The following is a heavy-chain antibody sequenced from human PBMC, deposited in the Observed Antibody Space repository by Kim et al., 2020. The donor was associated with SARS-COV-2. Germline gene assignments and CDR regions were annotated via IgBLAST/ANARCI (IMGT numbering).Heavy chain of an antibody. CDR1: GGSISSYY. CDR2: IYYSGST. J-gene: IGHJ6*02. Sequence: SETLSLTCTVSGGSISSYYWSWIRQPPGKGLEWIGYIYYSGSTNYNPSLKSRVTISVDTSKNQFSLKLSSVTAADTAVYYCARRRSSSFHYYGMDVWGQGTTVTVSS. CDR3: ARRRSSSFHYYGMDV. D-gene: IGHD6-6*01. V-gene: IGHV4-59*08.